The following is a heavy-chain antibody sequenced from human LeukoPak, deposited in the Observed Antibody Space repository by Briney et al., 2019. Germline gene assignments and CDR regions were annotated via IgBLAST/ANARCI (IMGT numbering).Heavy chain of an antibody. V-gene: IGHV4-4*07. Sequence: PSETLSLTCTVSGGSISSYYWSWIRQPAGKGLEWIGRIYTSGSTNYNPSLKSRVTMSVDTSKNQFSLKLSSVTAADTAVYYCAREVVVVPAAASPNWFDPWGQGTLVTVSS. CDR1: GGSISSYY. D-gene: IGHD2-2*01. CDR2: IYTSGST. J-gene: IGHJ5*02. CDR3: AREVVVVPAAASPNWFDP.